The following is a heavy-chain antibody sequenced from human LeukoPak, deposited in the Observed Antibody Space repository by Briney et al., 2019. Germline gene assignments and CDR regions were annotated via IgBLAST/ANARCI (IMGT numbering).Heavy chain of an antibody. CDR3: ASRYGEDYYYGMDV. V-gene: IGHV5-10-1*01. J-gene: IGHJ6*02. CDR2: IDPSDSYT. Sequence: GESLKIPCKGSGYSFTSYWVSWVRQMPGKGLEWMGRIDPSDSYTNYSPSFQGHVTISADKSISTAYLQWSSLKASDTAMYYCASRYGEDYYYGMDVWGQGTTVTVSS. D-gene: IGHD4-17*01. CDR1: GYSFTSYW.